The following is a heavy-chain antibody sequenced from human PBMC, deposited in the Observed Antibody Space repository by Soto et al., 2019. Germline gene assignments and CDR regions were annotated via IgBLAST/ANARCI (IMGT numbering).Heavy chain of an antibody. V-gene: IGHV3-33*01. CDR1: GFTFSSYG. J-gene: IGHJ4*02. D-gene: IGHD2-2*01. CDR2: IWYDGSNK. Sequence: QVQLVESGGGVVQPGRSLRLSCAASGFTFSSYGMHWVRQAPGKGLEWVAVIWYDGSNKYYADSVKGRFTISRDNSKNTLYLQMNSLRAEDTAVYYCARDTRTGDCSSTSCRYSLNYWGQGTLVTVSS. CDR3: ARDTRTGDCSSTSCRYSLNY.